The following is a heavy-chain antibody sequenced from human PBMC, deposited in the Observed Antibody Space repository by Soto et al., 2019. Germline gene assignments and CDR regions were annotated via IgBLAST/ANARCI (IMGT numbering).Heavy chain of an antibody. CDR2: ISSSGSTI. Sequence: EVQLVESGGGLVQPGGSLRLSCAASGFTFSSYEMNWVRQAPGKGLEWVSYISSSGSTIYYADSVKGRFTISRDNAKNSRYLKRKSRGAEDRVVYYCAGGGGRGYSGYDPGYSYYGMDVWGQGTTVTVSS. D-gene: IGHD5-12*01. CDR3: AGGGGRGYSGYDPGYSYYGMDV. J-gene: IGHJ6*02. CDR1: GFTFSSYE. V-gene: IGHV3-48*03.